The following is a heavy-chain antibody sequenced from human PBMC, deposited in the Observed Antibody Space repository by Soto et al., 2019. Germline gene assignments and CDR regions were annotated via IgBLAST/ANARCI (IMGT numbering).Heavy chain of an antibody. CDR2: TDESGGI. V-gene: IGHV4-34*01. Sequence: QVQLQQWGTGLLKSSETLSLNCAVYGGSFSPYYWSWVRQPPGKGLEWIGETDESGGIYYNPSLKSRVTVSLDTSKKQFSLEVKSVTAADTAVYYCAIGRWGNKYWGQGTRVTVSS. CDR1: GGSFSPYY. J-gene: IGHJ4*02. CDR3: AIGRWGNKY. D-gene: IGHD3-16*01.